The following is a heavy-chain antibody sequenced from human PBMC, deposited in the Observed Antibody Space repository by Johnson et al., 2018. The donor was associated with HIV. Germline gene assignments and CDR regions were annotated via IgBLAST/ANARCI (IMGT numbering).Heavy chain of an antibody. V-gene: IGHV3-33*06. D-gene: IGHD2-21*01. Sequence: QVQLVESGGGVVQPGRSLRLSCAASGFTFDDYGMTWVRQAPGKGLEWVAVIWYDGSNKYYADSVKGRFTISRDNSKNTLYLQMNSLRAEDTAVYYCAKDRVVIAAHDAFDIWGQGTMVTVSS. J-gene: IGHJ3*02. CDR3: AKDRVVIAAHDAFDI. CDR2: IWYDGSNK. CDR1: GFTFDDYG.